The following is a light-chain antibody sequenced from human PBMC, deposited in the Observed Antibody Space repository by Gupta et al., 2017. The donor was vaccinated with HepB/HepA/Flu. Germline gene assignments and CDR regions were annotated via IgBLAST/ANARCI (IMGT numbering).Light chain of an antibody. CDR2: DVN. CDR1: SSDVGGYNY. CDR3: SSYTTSSTLV. V-gene: IGLV2-14*03. J-gene: IGLJ3*02. Sequence: QSALTQPASVSGSPGQSITISCTGTSSDVGGYNYVSWYQHHPGKAPKLMIYDVNNRPSGVSNRFSGSKSGNTASLTISGLQAEDGADYYCSSYTTSSTLVFGGGTKLTVL.